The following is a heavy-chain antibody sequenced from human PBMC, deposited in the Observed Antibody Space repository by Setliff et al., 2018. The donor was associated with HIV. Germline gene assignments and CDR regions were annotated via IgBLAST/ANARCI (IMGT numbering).Heavy chain of an antibody. D-gene: IGHD6-19*01. CDR2: INAGDDNT. CDR3: ARGSCSGCYLSDY. CDR1: GYTFSTNA. V-gene: IGHV1-3*01. Sequence: ASVKASCKAFGYTFSTNAIHWVRQAPGQRLEWMGYINAGDDNTRYSEKFQGRVTITRDTSANTAYMELSSLRSEDTAVYYCARGSCSGCYLSDYWGLGTLVTVSS. J-gene: IGHJ4*02.